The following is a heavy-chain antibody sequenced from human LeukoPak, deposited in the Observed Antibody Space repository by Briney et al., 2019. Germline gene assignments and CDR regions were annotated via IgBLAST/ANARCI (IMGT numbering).Heavy chain of an antibody. CDR2: ISPDGSRT. J-gene: IGHJ6*02. CDR1: GFTFSNHW. Sequence: GGSLRLSCAASGFTFSNHWMHWVRQTPEKGLVWVSNISPDGSRTYYADSVKGRFTISRDNSKNTLYLQMNSLRAEDTAVYYCAKDAVPYYYYYYGMDVWGQGTTVTVSS. V-gene: IGHV3-74*01. CDR3: AKDAVPYYYYYYGMDV.